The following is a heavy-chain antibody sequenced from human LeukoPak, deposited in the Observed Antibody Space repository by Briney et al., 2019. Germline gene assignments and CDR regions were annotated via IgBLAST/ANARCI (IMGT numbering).Heavy chain of an antibody. V-gene: IGHV1-46*01. J-gene: IGHJ6*03. CDR2: INPSGGST. Sequence: ASVKVSCKASGYTFTSYYMHWVRQAPGQGLEWMGIINPSGGSTSYAQKFQGRVTMTRDTSTSTVYMELSSLRSEDTAVYYCARDIATTPRNYYYYMDVWGKGTTVTISS. D-gene: IGHD5-12*01. CDR3: ARDIATTPRNYYYYMDV. CDR1: GYTFTSYY.